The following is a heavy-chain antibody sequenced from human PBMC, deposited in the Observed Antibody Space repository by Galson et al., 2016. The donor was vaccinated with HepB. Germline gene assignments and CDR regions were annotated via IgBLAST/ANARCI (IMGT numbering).Heavy chain of an antibody. V-gene: IGHV3-30*04. D-gene: IGHD3-22*01. CDR1: GFTFNSYE. CDR3: ARDSWPAYYHSRDLGPPFQH. J-gene: IGHJ1*01. Sequence: SLRLSCAASGFTFNSYEMNWVRQAPGKGLEWLGVIFYDGSKDHYAASVQGRFTISRDNSRNTLYLQMNSLRADDTGVYYCARDSWPAYYHSRDLGPPFQHWGQGSLVTVSS. CDR2: IFYDGSKD.